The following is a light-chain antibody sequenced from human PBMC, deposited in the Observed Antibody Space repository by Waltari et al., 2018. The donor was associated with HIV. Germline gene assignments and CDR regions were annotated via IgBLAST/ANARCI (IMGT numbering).Light chain of an antibody. V-gene: IGLV1-47*01. Sequence: PSASGTPGQRVTISCSGSNSNIGSNSVYWYQQFPGTAPKLLIYRDNQRPSGVPDRFSGSKSGTSASLAISGLRSEDEADYYCAAWDHSLSARVFGGGTKMTVL. CDR2: RDN. CDR3: AAWDHSLSARV. J-gene: IGLJ3*02. CDR1: NSNIGSNS.